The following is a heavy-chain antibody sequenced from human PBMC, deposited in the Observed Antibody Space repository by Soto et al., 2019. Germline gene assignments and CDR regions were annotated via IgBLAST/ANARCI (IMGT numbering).Heavy chain of an antibody. J-gene: IGHJ6*04. CDR2: IDPSYSYT. Sequence: SRVRKKQGKGLEWMGRIDPSYSYTNYSPSFQGHVTISADNSISTAYLQWSSLNASDTAMYYCAKGGLGDYNYGTDFWVKRTTDT. D-gene: IGHD3-16*01. CDR3: AKGGLGDYNYGTDF. V-gene: IGHV5-10-1*01.